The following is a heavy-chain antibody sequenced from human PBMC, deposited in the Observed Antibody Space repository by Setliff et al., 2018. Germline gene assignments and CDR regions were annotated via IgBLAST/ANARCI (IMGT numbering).Heavy chain of an antibody. CDR2: IIPLLETA. Sequence: SVKVSCKASGDTFSTYALSWVRQAPGQGLEWMGGIIPLLETAKYAQNLQGRLTLTTDISTSTAYMELGSLTTDDTAVYYCARVESMVRGKNILRHFDYWGQGIQVTVSS. CDR1: GDTFSTYA. V-gene: IGHV1-69*05. CDR3: ARVESMVRGKNILRHFDY. D-gene: IGHD3-10*01. J-gene: IGHJ4*02.